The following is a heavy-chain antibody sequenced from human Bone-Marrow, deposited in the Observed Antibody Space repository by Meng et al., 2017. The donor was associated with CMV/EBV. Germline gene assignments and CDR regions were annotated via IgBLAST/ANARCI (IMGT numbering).Heavy chain of an antibody. Sequence: ASVKVSCKASGYTFTGYYMHWVRQAPGQGLERMGWINPNSGGTNYAQKFQGRVTMTRDTSISTAYMELSRLRSDDTAVYYCASHHYGGNSEATTRKYYYYGMDVWGQGTTVTVSS. CDR1: GYTFTGYY. V-gene: IGHV1-2*02. CDR3: ASHHYGGNSEATTRKYYYYGMDV. D-gene: IGHD4-23*01. CDR2: INPNSGGT. J-gene: IGHJ6*02.